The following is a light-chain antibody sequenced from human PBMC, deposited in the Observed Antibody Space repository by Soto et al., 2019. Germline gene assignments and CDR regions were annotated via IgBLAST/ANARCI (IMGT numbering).Light chain of an antibody. CDR1: SSDVGGYNY. V-gene: IGLV2-8*01. J-gene: IGLJ3*02. Sequence: QSALTQPPSASGSPGQSVTISCTGTSSDVGGYNYVSWYQQHPGKVPKLMIYEVTKRPSGVPDRFSGSKSGNTASLTVSGLQAEDEADYYCSSSAGSNILVFGGGTKRTVL. CDR2: EVT. CDR3: SSSAGSNILV.